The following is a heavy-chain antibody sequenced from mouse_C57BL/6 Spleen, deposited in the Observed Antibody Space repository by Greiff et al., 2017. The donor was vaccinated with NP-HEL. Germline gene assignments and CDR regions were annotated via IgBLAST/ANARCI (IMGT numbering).Heavy chain of an antibody. CDR2: INPNNGGT. V-gene: IGHV1-26*01. J-gene: IGHJ2*01. Sequence: EVQLQQSGPELVKPGASVKISCKASGYTFTDYYMNWVKQSHGKSLEWIGYINPNNGGTSYNQKFKGKATLTVDKSSSTASMELRSLTSEDSAVYYCARSTPYYSNYVDCDYWGQGTTLTVSS. D-gene: IGHD2-5*01. CDR3: ARSTPYYSNYVDCDY. CDR1: GYTFTDYY.